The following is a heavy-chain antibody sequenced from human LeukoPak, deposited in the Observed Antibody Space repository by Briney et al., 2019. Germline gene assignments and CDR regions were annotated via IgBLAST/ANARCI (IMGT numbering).Heavy chain of an antibody. D-gene: IGHD6-13*01. Sequence: SETLSLTCTVSGGSISTYYWSWIRQPAGKGLEWIGRFYISGSTNYNPSLNSRVTMSVDTSKNQFSLKLTSVTAADTAVYYCAREKLYSSSWGFQHWGQGTLVTVSS. CDR1: GGSISTYY. V-gene: IGHV4-4*07. CDR3: AREKLYSSSWGFQH. CDR2: FYISGST. J-gene: IGHJ1*01.